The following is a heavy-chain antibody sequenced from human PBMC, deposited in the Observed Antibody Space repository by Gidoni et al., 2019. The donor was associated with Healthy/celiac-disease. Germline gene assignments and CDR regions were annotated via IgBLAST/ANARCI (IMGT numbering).Heavy chain of an antibody. D-gene: IGHD3-3*01. CDR1: GSPSSNAW. J-gene: IGHJ4*02. Sequence: EVQLVESGGGLVKPGGSLSLSFAASGSPSSNAWMSWVRQAPGKGLEWVGRIKSKTDGGTTDYAAPVKGRFTISRDDSKNTLYLQMNSLKTEDTAVYYCTTIRFLRQRASYYFDYWGQGTLVTVSS. CDR2: IKSKTDGGTT. V-gene: IGHV3-15*01. CDR3: TTIRFLRQRASYYFDY.